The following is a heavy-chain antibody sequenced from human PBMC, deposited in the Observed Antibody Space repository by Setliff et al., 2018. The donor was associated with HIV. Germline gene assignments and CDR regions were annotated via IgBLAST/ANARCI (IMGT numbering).Heavy chain of an antibody. CDR1: GFTFDSYW. Sequence: GSLRLSCAASGFTFDSYWMSWVRQAPGKGLEWVANIEQGGDEKYYVDSVKGRFTISRDNSKNLLFLQMNSLRAEDTAIYYCARGRFLDWLLRRPLYFDYWGRGNLVTVSS. J-gene: IGHJ4*02. CDR2: IEQGGDEK. V-gene: IGHV3-7*03. CDR3: ARGRFLDWLLRRPLYFDY. D-gene: IGHD3-3*01.